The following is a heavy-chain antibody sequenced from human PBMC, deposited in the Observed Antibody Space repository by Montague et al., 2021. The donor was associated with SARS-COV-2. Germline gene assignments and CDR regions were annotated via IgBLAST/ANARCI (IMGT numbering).Heavy chain of an antibody. D-gene: IGHD2-2*01. J-gene: IGHJ3*02. CDR1: GGSFSNYY. V-gene: IGHV4-34*01. CDR2: VNQSGTT. Sequence: SETLSLTCAISGGSFSNYYWSWIRQPPGKGLEWIGEVNQSGTTIYNPSVKRGVTISQDASKNQFYLRLNSVTAADTAVYYCAGGRRPVVVPGAGPAGRAFDIWGQGTMVTVSS. CDR3: AGGRRPVVVPGAGPAGRAFDI.